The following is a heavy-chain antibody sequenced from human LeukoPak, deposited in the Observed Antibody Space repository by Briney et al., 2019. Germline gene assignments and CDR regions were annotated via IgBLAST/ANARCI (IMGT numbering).Heavy chain of an antibody. D-gene: IGHD1-14*01. CDR2: ISSSSSYI. Sequence: PGGSLRLSCAASGFTFSSYAMSWVRQAPGKGLEWVSSISSSSSYIYYADSVKGRFTISRDNAKNSLYLQMNSLRAEDTAVYYCAREGEGEPPPNWFDPWGQGTLVTVSS. J-gene: IGHJ5*02. CDR3: AREGEGEPPPNWFDP. V-gene: IGHV3-21*01. CDR1: GFTFSSYA.